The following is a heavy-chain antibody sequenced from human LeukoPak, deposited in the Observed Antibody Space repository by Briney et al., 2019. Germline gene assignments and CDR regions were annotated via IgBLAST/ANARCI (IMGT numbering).Heavy chain of an antibody. CDR1: GFTFSSFE. V-gene: IGHV3-23*01. CDR2: ISGSGGST. J-gene: IGHJ4*02. D-gene: IGHD3-10*01. CDR3: ATITMVRGVISFDY. Sequence: GGSLRLSCAASGFTFSSFEMNWVRQAPGKGLEWASAISGSGGSTYYADSVKGRFTISRDNSKNTLYLQMNSLRAEDTAVYYCATITMVRGVISFDYWGQGTLVTVSS.